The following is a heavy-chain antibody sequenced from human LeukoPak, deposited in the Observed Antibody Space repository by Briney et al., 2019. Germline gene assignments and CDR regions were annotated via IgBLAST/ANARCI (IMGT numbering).Heavy chain of an antibody. V-gene: IGHV4-39*02. D-gene: IGHD1-14*01. J-gene: IGHJ4*02. CDR1: SGSIRGSDYY. Sequence: PSETLSLTCTVSSGSIRGSDYYWCWIRQPPGKGLKWIGSINYGGNTYYDSSLKSRVTISVDTSKNHFSLRLSSVTAADTAVYYCARLVLSYGNAFDHWGQGTLVTVSS. CDR2: INYGGNT. CDR3: ARLVLSYGNAFDH.